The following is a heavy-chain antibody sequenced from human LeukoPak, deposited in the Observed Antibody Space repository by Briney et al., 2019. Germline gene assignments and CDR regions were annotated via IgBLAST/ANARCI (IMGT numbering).Heavy chain of an antibody. V-gene: IGHV3-48*02. J-gene: IGHJ4*02. CDR3: ARGKPVGATTGVPFDY. D-gene: IGHD1-26*01. Sequence: GGSLRLSCAASGFTFSSYSMNWVRQAPGKGLEWVSYISTSSSTIYYADSVKGRFTISRDNAKNSLYLQMNSLRDEDTAVYYCARGKPVGATTGVPFDYWGEGTLVTVSS. CDR1: GFTFSSYS. CDR2: ISTSSSTI.